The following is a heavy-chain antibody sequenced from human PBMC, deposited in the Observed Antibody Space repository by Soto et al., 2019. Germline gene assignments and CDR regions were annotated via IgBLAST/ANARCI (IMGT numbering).Heavy chain of an antibody. CDR3: VRENYFDY. V-gene: IGHV4-59*01. J-gene: IGHJ4*02. CDR2: VYYSGTT. Sequence: SETLSLTCSVSGGSISSYYWGWIRQSPGTGLEWIGYVYYSGTTNYNPSLKSRFTISVDTSKNQFSLKLSSVTAADTAMYYCVRENYFDYWGQGTLVTVSS. CDR1: GGSISSYY.